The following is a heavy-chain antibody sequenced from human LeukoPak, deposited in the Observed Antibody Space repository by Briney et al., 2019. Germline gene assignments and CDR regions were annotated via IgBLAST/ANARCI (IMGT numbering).Heavy chain of an antibody. D-gene: IGHD3-9*01. CDR2: IYWDDDK. Sequence: SGPTLVNPTQTLTLTCTFSGFSLSTSGVGVGWIRQPPGKALEWLALIYWDDDKRYSPSLKSRLTITKDTSKNQVVLTMTNMDPVDTATYYCAHRPASDFDWLPYNWFDPWGQGTLVTVSS. CDR1: GFSLSTSGVG. J-gene: IGHJ5*02. V-gene: IGHV2-5*02. CDR3: AHRPASDFDWLPYNWFDP.